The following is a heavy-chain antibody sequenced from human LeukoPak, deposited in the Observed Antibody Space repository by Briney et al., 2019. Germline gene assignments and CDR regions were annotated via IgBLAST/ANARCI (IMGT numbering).Heavy chain of an antibody. CDR3: TTVHSYYYDSSGYPYSDY. D-gene: IGHD3-22*01. V-gene: IGHV3-15*01. J-gene: IGHJ4*02. CDR1: GFTFSNAW. Sequence: GGSLRLSCAASGFTFSNAWMSWVRQAPGKGLEWVGRIKSKTDGGTTDYAAPVKGRFTISRDDSKNTLYLQMNSLKTEDTAVYYCTTVHSYYYDSSGYPYSDYWGQGTLVTVSS. CDR2: IKSKTDGGTT.